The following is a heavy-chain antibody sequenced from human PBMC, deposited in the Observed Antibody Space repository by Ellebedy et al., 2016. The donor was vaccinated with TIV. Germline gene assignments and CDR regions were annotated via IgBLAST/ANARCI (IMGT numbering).Heavy chain of an antibody. CDR2: IKSDGTT. J-gene: IGHJ4*02. Sequence: GGSLRLXXAASGFTFSSHWVHWVRQALGKGLVWVSRIKSDGTTTYADSVKGRFTISRDNAKNTVYLQMNSLRVEDTAVYYCAVMTVGWGQGTLVTVYS. CDR1: GFTFSSHW. V-gene: IGHV3-74*01. D-gene: IGHD3-22*01. CDR3: AVMTVG.